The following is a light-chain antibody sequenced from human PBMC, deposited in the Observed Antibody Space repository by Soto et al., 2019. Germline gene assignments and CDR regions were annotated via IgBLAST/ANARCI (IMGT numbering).Light chain of an antibody. Sequence: QSVLTQPASVSGSPGQSIAISCTGTSGDIGTYNLVSWYQQHPGKAPKLMISEVNKRPSGVSDRFSGSKSGDTASLTISGLGTENEADYYCCPFAGSGTGVFGTGTKLPVL. CDR3: CPFAGSGTGV. J-gene: IGLJ1*01. V-gene: IGLV2-23*02. CDR1: SGDIGTYNL. CDR2: EVN.